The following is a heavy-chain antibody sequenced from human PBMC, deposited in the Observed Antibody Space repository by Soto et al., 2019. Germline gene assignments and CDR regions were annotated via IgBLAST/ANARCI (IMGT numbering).Heavy chain of an antibody. V-gene: IGHV4-34*01. CDR2: INHSGST. CDR3: ARGQARLGFYYIDV. Sequence: SETLSLTCAVCGGSFSGYYWSWIRQPPGKGLEWIGEINHSGSTNYNPSLKSRVTISVDTSKNQFSLKLSSVTAADTAVYYCARGQARLGFYYIDVWGKGTTVTVSS. CDR1: GGSFSGYY. J-gene: IGHJ6*03. D-gene: IGHD4-17*01.